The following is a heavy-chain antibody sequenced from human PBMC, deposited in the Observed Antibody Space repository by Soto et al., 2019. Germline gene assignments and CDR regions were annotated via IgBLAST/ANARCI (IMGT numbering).Heavy chain of an antibody. CDR2: IIPIFGTA. V-gene: IGHV1-69*01. CDR3: AREARLELHLDGWFVP. CDR1: GGTFRSYA. J-gene: IGHJ5*02. D-gene: IGHD1-7*01. Sequence: QVQLVQSGAEVKKPGSSVKVSCKASGGTFRSYAISWVRQAPGQGLEWMGGIIPIFGTANYAQKFQGRVTIAADEATSTACMELRSLRSEDTAVYYCAREARLELHLDGWFVPWGQGTLVTVSP.